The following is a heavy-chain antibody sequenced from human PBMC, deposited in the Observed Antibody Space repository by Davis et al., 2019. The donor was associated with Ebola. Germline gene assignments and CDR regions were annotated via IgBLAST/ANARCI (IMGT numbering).Heavy chain of an antibody. V-gene: IGHV4-39*07. J-gene: IGHJ4*02. D-gene: IGHD6-13*01. Sequence: PSETLSLTCTVSGGSISSSSYYWGWIRQPPGKGLEWIGSIYHSGSTYYNPSLKSPVTISVDTSKNQFSLKLSSVTAADTAVYYCARDPSSWYRYSFDYWGQGTLVTVSS. CDR2: IYHSGST. CDR3: ARDPSSWYRYSFDY. CDR1: GGSISSSSYY.